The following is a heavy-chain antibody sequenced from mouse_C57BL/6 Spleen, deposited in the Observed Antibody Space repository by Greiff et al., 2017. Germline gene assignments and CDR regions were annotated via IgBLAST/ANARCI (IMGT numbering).Heavy chain of an antibody. Sequence: EVKLVESGGDLVKPGGSLKLSCAASGFTFSSYGMSWVRQTTDKRLEWVATISSGGSSTYYPDRVKGRFTISRDKAKNTLYQQRSILNAEDTTMYYCSRDYGSSSSFDYWGQGTTLTVSS. CDR2: ISSGGSST. CDR1: GFTFSSYG. CDR3: SRDYGSSSSFDY. J-gene: IGHJ2*01. V-gene: IGHV5-6*01. D-gene: IGHD1-1*01.